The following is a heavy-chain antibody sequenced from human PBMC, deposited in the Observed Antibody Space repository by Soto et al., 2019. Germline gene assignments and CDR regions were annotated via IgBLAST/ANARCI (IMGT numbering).Heavy chain of an antibody. J-gene: IGHJ6*02. V-gene: IGHV4-30-4*01. CDR1: GGSISSGDYY. CDR3: ARDYDILTGYYAHYYGMDV. CDR2: IYYSGST. D-gene: IGHD3-9*01. Sequence: PSETLSLTCTVSGGSISSGDYYWSWIRQPPGKGLEWIGYIYYSGSTYYNPPLKSRVTISVDTSKNQFSLKLSSVTAADTAVYYCARDYDILTGYYAHYYGMDVWGQGTTVTVSS.